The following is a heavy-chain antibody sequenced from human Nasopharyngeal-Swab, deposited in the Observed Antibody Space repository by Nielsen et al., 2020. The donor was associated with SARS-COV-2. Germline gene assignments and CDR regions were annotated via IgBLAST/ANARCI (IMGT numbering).Heavy chain of an antibody. CDR2: IWYDGSNK. Sequence: GGSLRLSCAASGFTFSSYGMHWVRQAPGKGLEWVAVIWYDGSNKYYADSVKGRFTISRDNSKNTLYLQMNSLRAEDTAVYYCAREQYSSSWYFDYWGQGTLVTVSS. CDR3: AREQYSSSWYFDY. CDR1: GFTFSSYG. D-gene: IGHD6-13*01. V-gene: IGHV3-33*01. J-gene: IGHJ4*02.